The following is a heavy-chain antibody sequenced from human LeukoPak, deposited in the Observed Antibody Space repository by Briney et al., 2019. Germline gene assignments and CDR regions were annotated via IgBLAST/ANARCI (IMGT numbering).Heavy chain of an antibody. J-gene: IGHJ6*03. CDR2: INPNSGGT. CDR1: GYTFTGYY. Sequence: ASVKVSCMASGYTFTGYYMHWVRQAPGQGLKWMGWINPNSGGTNYAQKFQGRVTMTRDTSISTAYMELSRLRSDDTAVYYCARAPYYDFWSGSPSFYYMDVWGKGTTVTVSS. CDR3: ARAPYYDFWSGSPSFYYMDV. D-gene: IGHD3-3*01. V-gene: IGHV1-2*02.